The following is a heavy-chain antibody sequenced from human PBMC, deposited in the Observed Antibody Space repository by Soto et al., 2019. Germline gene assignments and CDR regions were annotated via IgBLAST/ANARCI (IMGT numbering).Heavy chain of an antibody. J-gene: IGHJ6*02. CDR2: VSYDGSNK. Sequence: GGSLRLSCAASGFTSNSYGMHWVRQAPGKGLEWVAAVSYDGSNKYYADSVKGRFTISRDNSQNTLYLQMNSLRAEDTAVYFCATDVSSSSFPKQVYYYYGMDVWGQGTTVTVSS. D-gene: IGHD6-6*01. CDR1: GFTSNSYG. V-gene: IGHV3-30*03. CDR3: ATDVSSSSFPKQVYYYYGMDV.